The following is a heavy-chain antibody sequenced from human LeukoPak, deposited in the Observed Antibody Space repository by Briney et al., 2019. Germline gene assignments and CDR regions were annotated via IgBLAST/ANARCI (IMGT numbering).Heavy chain of an antibody. V-gene: IGHV4-38-2*02. J-gene: IGHJ6*03. CDR2: LYHPDST. CDR1: GDSISSYY. Sequence: SETLSLTCTVSGDSISSYYWNWIRQPPGKGLEWIGSLYHPDSTYYNPSLKSRVTMSVDTSRNQFSLRLSFVTAADTAVYYCARQYDSYFYYYLDLWGTGTTVTVSS. D-gene: IGHD2-2*01. CDR3: ARQYDSYFYYYLDL.